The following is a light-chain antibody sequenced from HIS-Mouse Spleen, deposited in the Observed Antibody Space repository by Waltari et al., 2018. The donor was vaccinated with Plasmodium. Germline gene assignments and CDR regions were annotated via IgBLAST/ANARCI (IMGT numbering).Light chain of an antibody. V-gene: IGLV3-25*03. CDR2: KGS. CDR3: QSADSSGTPNWV. Sequence: SYELTQPPSVSVSPGQTARTTCSGDALPKQYAYWYQEKPGQAPVLVIYKGSERPSGNPERFSGSSSGTTVTLTISGVQAEDEADYYCQSADSSGTPNWVFGGGTKLTVL. J-gene: IGLJ3*02. CDR1: ALPKQY.